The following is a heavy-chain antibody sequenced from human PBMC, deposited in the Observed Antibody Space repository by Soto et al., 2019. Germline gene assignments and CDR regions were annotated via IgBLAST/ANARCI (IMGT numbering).Heavy chain of an antibody. V-gene: IGHV3-23*01. Sequence: GSLRLSCAASGFPFSSYAMSWVRQAPGKGLEWVSAISGSGGSTYYADSVKGRFTISRDNSKNTLYLQMNSLRAEDTAVYYCAKDHYYDFCFDPWGQGTLVTVSS. CDR1: GFPFSSYA. CDR2: ISGSGGST. CDR3: AKDHYYDFCFDP. J-gene: IGHJ5*02. D-gene: IGHD3-3*01.